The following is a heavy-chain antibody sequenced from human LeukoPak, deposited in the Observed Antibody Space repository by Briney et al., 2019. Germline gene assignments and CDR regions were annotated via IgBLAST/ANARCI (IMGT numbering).Heavy chain of an antibody. CDR1: GYTFTSYD. Sequence: ASVKVSCKASGYTFTSYDINWVRQATGQGLEWMGWMNPNSGNTGYAQKFQGRVSMTRNTSISTAYMELSRLRSDDTAVYYCASAPRGLVPWFDPWGQGTLVTVSS. V-gene: IGHV1-8*01. D-gene: IGHD3/OR15-3a*01. CDR3: ASAPRGLVPWFDP. CDR2: MNPNSGNT. J-gene: IGHJ5*02.